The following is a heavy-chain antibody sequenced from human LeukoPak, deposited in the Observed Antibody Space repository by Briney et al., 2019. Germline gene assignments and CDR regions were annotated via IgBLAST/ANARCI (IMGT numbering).Heavy chain of an antibody. Sequence: SETLSLACTVSGGSISSSSYYWGWIRQPPGKGLEWIGSIYYSGSTYYNPSLKSRVTISVDTSKNQFSLKLSSVIAADTAVYYCARAVRDRGVILPWFDPWGQGTLVTVSS. CDR1: GGSISSSSYY. V-gene: IGHV4-39*07. D-gene: IGHD3-10*01. CDR3: ARAVRDRGVILPWFDP. J-gene: IGHJ5*02. CDR2: IYYSGST.